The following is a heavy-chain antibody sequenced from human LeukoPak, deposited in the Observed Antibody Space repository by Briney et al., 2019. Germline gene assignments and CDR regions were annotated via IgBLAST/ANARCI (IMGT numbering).Heavy chain of an antibody. CDR1: GFTFSSYG. V-gene: IGHV3-30*02. Sequence: PGGSLRLSCAASGFTFSSYGMHWVRQAPGKGLEWVAFIRYDGSNKYYADSVKGRFTISRDNSKNTLYLQMNSLRAEDTAVYYCAKDRSLYYYDSSGYYAYWGQGTLVTVSS. CDR3: AKDRSLYYYDSSGYYAY. CDR2: IRYDGSNK. D-gene: IGHD3-22*01. J-gene: IGHJ4*02.